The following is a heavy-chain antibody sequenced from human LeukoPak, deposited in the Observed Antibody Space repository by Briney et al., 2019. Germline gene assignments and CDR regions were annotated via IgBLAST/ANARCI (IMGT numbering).Heavy chain of an antibody. CDR1: GFTFRKYW. Sequence: GGSLRLSCAASGFTFRKYWMLWVRQAPGKGLECVSRINTDGTVTTYADSVKGRFNVSRDNADSTMFLQMNSVRDEDTAVYYCATKQWLAPPPDSWGQGTPVTVSS. V-gene: IGHV3-74*01. CDR2: INTDGTVT. CDR3: ATKQWLAPPPDS. J-gene: IGHJ4*02. D-gene: IGHD6-19*01.